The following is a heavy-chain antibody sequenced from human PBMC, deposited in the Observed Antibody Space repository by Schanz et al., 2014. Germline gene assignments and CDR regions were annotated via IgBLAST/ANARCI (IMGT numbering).Heavy chain of an antibody. J-gene: IGHJ4*02. D-gene: IGHD1-26*01. CDR2: ISSSESWT. Sequence: VQLVESGGGVVQPGGSLRLSCAASGFSASGLSLSNYAMSWVRQAPGGGLEWLSSISSSESWTSYAESVKGRFAISRDNSKDTLYLQMNSLRTEDTAVYYCAGDWASGRYYSDYWGQGTLVTVSS. V-gene: IGHV3-23*04. CDR3: AGDWASGRYYSDY. CDR1: GLSLSNYA.